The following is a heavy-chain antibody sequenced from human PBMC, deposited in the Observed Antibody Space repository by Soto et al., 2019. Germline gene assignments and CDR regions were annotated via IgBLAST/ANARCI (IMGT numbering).Heavy chain of an antibody. CDR1: AGSITSGDYY. CDR3: GRALFDYADY. V-gene: IGHV4-30-4*01. J-gene: IGHJ4*02. D-gene: IGHD4-17*01. CDR2: IYYRGNT. Sequence: SETLSLTCTVSAGSITSGDYYWSWIRQPPGKGLEWIGNIYYRGNTYYNPSLKSRLSISIDTAKNQFSLKLSSVTAADTAVYYCGRALFDYADYWGQGTLVTVSS.